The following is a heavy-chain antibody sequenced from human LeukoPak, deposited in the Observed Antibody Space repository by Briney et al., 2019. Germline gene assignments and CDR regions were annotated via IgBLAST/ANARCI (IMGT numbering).Heavy chain of an antibody. D-gene: IGHD3-3*01. J-gene: IGHJ4*02. V-gene: IGHV3-30*03. Sequence: PGGSLRLSCAASGFTFSSYGMHWVRQAPGKGLEWVAVISYDGSNKYYADSVKGRFTISRDNSKNTLYLQMNSLRAEDTAVYYCARGGLSWSGYFFDYWGQGTLVTVSS. CDR1: GFTFSSYG. CDR2: ISYDGSNK. CDR3: ARGGLSWSGYFFDY.